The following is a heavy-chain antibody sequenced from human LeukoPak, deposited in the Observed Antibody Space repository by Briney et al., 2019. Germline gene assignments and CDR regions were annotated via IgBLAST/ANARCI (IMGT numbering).Heavy chain of an antibody. CDR2: IKSKVDGGTT. CDR3: ATGGYFLDY. D-gene: IGHD3-16*01. CDR1: GFTFSNAW. J-gene: IGHJ4*02. V-gene: IGHV3-15*01. Sequence: PGESLRLSCAGSGFTFSNAWMNWVRQAPGRGLEWVGRIKSKVDGGTTDYAAPVKGRFTISRDDSKNTVFLQVNSLQSEDTAVYFCATGGYFLDYWGQGTLVTVSS.